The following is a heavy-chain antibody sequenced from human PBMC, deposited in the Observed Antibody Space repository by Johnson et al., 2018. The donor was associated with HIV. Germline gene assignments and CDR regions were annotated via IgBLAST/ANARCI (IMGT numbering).Heavy chain of an antibody. CDR1: GLTVSSNY. CDR3: AKTLEPGAFDI. Sequence: VQLVESGGGVVQPGRSLRLACAASGLTVSSNYMSWVRQAPGKGLEWVSVFFSGGTTYYADSVKGRFTISRDNSKNTLYLQMNSLRAEDTAVYYCAKTLEPGAFDIWGQGTMVTVSS. CDR2: FFSGGTT. V-gene: IGHV3-66*01. J-gene: IGHJ3*02. D-gene: IGHD1-1*01.